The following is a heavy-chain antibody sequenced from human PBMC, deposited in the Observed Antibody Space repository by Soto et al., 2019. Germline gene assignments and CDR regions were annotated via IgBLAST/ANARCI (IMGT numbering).Heavy chain of an antibody. CDR2: ISAYNGNT. Sequence: QVQLVQSGAEVKKPGASVKVSCKASGYTFTSYGISWVRQAPGQGLEWMGWISAYNGNTNYAQKLQGRVTMTTDTSTSTAYMELRSLRSDDTAVYYCARLTYCGGDWYWGDAFDIWGQGTMVTVSS. CDR3: ARLTYCGGDWYWGDAFDI. D-gene: IGHD2-21*02. J-gene: IGHJ3*02. V-gene: IGHV1-18*04. CDR1: GYTFTSYG.